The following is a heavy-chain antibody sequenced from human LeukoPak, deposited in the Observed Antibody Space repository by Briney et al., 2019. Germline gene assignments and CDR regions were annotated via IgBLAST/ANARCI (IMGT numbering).Heavy chain of an antibody. V-gene: IGHV1-69*05. CDR2: IIPIFGTA. CDR3: AGGNSRRGSDY. Sequence: SVKVSCKASGYTFSSYGITWVRQAPGQGLEWMGGIIPIFGTANYAQKFQGRVTITTDESTSTAYMELSSLRSEDTAVYYCAGGNSRRGSDYWGQGTLVTVSS. D-gene: IGHD4-23*01. J-gene: IGHJ4*02. CDR1: GYTFSSYG.